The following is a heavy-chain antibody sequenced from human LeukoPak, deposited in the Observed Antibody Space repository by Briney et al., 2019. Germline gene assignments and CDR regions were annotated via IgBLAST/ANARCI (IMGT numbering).Heavy chain of an antibody. J-gene: IGHJ6*02. V-gene: IGHV4-4*07. CDR2: IYTSGST. D-gene: IGHD1-26*01. Sequence: SETLSLTCTVSAGSLSSYYWSWIRQPAGKGPEWIGRIYTSGSTNYNPSLKSRVTMSGDTSKNQSSLKLSSVPAADTAVYYCARRRVVVGATTAHYYGMDVWGQGPTVTVSS. CDR1: AGSLSSYY. CDR3: ARRRVVVGATTAHYYGMDV.